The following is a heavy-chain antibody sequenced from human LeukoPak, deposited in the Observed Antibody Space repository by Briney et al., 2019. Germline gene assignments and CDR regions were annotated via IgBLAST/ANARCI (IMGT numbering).Heavy chain of an antibody. Sequence: SETLSLTCNVPGGSISIGSYYWGWIRQPPGKGLEWIGSIYYSGSTYYNPSLKSRVTISVDTSKNQFSLRLSSVTAADTAVYYCARHKALTTFWGQGTLVTVSS. CDR1: GGSISIGSYY. V-gene: IGHV4-39*01. D-gene: IGHD2/OR15-2a*01. CDR2: IYYSGST. CDR3: ARHKALTTF. J-gene: IGHJ4*02.